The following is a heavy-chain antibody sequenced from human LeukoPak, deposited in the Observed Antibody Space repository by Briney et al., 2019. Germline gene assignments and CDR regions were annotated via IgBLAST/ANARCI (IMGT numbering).Heavy chain of an antibody. Sequence: AGGSLGLSCAASGFTFSSCAMSWVRQAPGKGLEWVSAISGSGDKTYYADSVKGRFTISRDNSSFTVHLQMNSLRGEDTAVYYCVKERPGKAYADYWGQGTLVTVSS. CDR3: VKERPGKAYADY. J-gene: IGHJ4*02. D-gene: IGHD1-26*01. V-gene: IGHV3-23*01. CDR2: ISGSGDKT. CDR1: GFTFSSCA.